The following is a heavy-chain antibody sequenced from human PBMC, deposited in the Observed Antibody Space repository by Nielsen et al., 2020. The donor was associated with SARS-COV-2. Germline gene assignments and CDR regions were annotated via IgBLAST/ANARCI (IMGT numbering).Heavy chain of an antibody. CDR3: AKDVRPVGATFYYFDS. J-gene: IGHJ4*02. Sequence: GESLKISCAASGFTFSSYAMSWVRQAPGKGLEWVSAISWNSGSEAYADSVKGRFTISRDNSKNTLYLQMNSLRAEDTALYYCAKDVRPVGATFYYFDSWGQGTLVTVSS. V-gene: IGHV3-23*01. D-gene: IGHD1-26*01. CDR2: ISWNSGSE. CDR1: GFTFSSYA.